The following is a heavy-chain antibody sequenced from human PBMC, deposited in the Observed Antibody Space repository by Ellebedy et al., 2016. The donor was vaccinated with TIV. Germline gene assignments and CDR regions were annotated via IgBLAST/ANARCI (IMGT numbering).Heavy chain of an antibody. CDR1: GFTFSSYA. D-gene: IGHD4-23*01. V-gene: IGHV3-23*01. CDR3: AKDGSGTTVVSYLDY. J-gene: IGHJ4*02. CDR2: ISGSGGST. Sequence: GGSLRLXXAASGFTFSSYAMSWVRQAPGKGLEWVSAISGSGGSTYYADSVKGRFTISRDNSKNTLYLQMNSLRAEDTAVYYCAKDGSGTTVVSYLDYWGQGTLVTVSS.